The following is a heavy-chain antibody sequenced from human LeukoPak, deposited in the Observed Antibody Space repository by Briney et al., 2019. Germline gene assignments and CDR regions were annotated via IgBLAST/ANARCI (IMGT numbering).Heavy chain of an antibody. D-gene: IGHD6-19*01. CDR1: GFTFSSYA. Sequence: GGSLRLSCAASGFTFSSYAMSWVRQAPGKGLEWVAVISYDGSNKYYADSVKGRFTISRDNSKNTLYLQMNSLRAEDTAVYYCARDSTVAGNWFDPWGQGTLVTVSS. CDR3: ARDSTVAGNWFDP. V-gene: IGHV3-30-3*01. J-gene: IGHJ5*02. CDR2: ISYDGSNK.